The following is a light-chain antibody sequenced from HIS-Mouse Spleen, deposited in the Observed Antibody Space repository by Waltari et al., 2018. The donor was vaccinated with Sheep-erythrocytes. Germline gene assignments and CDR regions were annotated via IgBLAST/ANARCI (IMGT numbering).Light chain of an antibody. V-gene: IGKV4-1*01. CDR2: WSS. J-gene: IGKJ1*01. CDR1: QSVLYRSNNKNY. Sequence: DIVMTQSPDSLAVSLGERATINCKSSQSVLYRSNNKNYLAWYQQKPGQPPKLRIYWSSTRESGVPDRFSGSGSGTDSTLTISSLQAEYVAVYYCQQYYSTPPTFGQGTKVEIK. CDR3: QQYYSTPPT.